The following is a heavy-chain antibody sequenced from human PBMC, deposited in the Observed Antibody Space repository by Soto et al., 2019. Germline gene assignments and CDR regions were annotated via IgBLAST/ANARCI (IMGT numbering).Heavy chain of an antibody. CDR3: ARYYYGSGSYSDY. J-gene: IGHJ4*02. Sequence: SETLSLTCVVSGGSISSSNWWSWVRQPPGKGLEWIGEIYHTGTTNYDPSLRSRVTISVDKSKNQFSLRLTSVTAADTAIYYCARYYYGSGSYSDYWGPGTLVT. CDR1: GGSISSSNW. CDR2: IYHTGTT. V-gene: IGHV4-4*02. D-gene: IGHD3-10*01.